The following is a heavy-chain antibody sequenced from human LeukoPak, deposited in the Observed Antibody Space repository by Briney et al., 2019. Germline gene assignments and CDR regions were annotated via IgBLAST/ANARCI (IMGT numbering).Heavy chain of an antibody. CDR1: GASISSDY. CDR3: ARRPTGDPKFDY. V-gene: IGHV4-59*08. D-gene: IGHD7-27*01. CDR2: IYSSGST. Sequence: SETLSLTCSVYGASISSDYWSWIRQPPGKGLEWIGYIYSSGSTYYNPSLKSRVTISVDTSKNRFSLKLSTVTAADTAVYYCARRPTGDPKFDYWGQGTLVTVSS. J-gene: IGHJ4*02.